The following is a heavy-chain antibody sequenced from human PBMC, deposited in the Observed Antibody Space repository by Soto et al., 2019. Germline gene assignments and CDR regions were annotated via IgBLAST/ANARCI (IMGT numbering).Heavy chain of an antibody. CDR2: IYSGGST. CDR1: GFTVSSNY. J-gene: IGHJ4*02. D-gene: IGHD6-6*01. V-gene: IGHV3-53*02. Sequence: EVQLVETGGGLIQPGGSLRLSCAASGFTVSSNYMSWVRQAPGKGLEWVSVIYSGGSTYYADSVKGRFTISRDNSKNPLYLQMNSLRAEDTAVYYCAREVGRARFLDYWGQGTLVTVSS. CDR3: AREVGRARFLDY.